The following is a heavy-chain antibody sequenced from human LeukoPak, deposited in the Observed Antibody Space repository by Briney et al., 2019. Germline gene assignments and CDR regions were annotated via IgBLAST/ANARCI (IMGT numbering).Heavy chain of an antibody. V-gene: IGHV1-69*13. D-gene: IGHD3-9*01. CDR2: IIPIFGTA. CDR3: ARDVRYFDWFPSAFDI. Sequence: GASVKVSCKASGYTFTSYGISWVRQAPGQGLEWMGGIIPIFGTANYAQKFQGRVTITADESTSTAYMELSSLRSEDTAVYYCARDVRYFDWFPSAFDIWGQGTMVTVSS. J-gene: IGHJ3*02. CDR1: GYTFTSYG.